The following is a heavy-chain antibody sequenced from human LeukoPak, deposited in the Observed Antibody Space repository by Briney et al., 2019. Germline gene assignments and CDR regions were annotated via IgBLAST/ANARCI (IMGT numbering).Heavy chain of an antibody. CDR3: ATGVSGSYLWSGP. CDR1: GFSLSIFG. D-gene: IGHD3-3*01. J-gene: IGHJ5*02. Sequence: GGSLRLSCAASGFSLSIFGIHWVRQAPGKGLEWVAFIRDDERDKLYADSVKGRFTISRDNSKNTLHLQMNSLRDEDTALYYCATGVSGSYLWSGPWGQETGVSVPS. CDR2: IRDDERDK. V-gene: IGHV3-30*02.